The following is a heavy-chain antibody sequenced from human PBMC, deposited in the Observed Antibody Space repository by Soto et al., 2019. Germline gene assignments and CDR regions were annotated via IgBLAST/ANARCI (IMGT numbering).Heavy chain of an antibody. Sequence: ASVKVSCKASGYTFTSYGISWVRQAPGQGLEWMGWISAYNGNTNHAQKLQGRVTMTTDTSTSTAYMELRSLRSDDTAVYYCARTPAAIFGVVIIEGYYYGMDVWGQGTTVTVSS. CDR1: GYTFTSYG. D-gene: IGHD3-3*01. V-gene: IGHV1-18*04. J-gene: IGHJ6*02. CDR3: ARTPAAIFGVVIIEGYYYGMDV. CDR2: ISAYNGNT.